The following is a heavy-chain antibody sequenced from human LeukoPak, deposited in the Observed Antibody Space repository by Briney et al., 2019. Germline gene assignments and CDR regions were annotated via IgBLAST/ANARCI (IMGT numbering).Heavy chain of an antibody. Sequence: SVNAFGTSSDYTVTSKGVGWGGRPLGKKLEWMGWISAYNGNTNYAQKLQGRVTMTTDTSTSTAYMELRSLRSDDTAVYYCAAVVVVAAPYYYGMDVWGQGTTVTVSS. CDR2: ISAYNGNT. CDR1: DYTVTSKG. J-gene: IGHJ6*02. CDR3: AAVVVVAAPYYYGMDV. V-gene: IGHV1-18*01. D-gene: IGHD2-15*01.